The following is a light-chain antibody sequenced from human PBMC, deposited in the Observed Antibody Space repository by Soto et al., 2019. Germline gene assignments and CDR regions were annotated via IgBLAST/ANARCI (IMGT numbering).Light chain of an antibody. J-gene: IGLJ7*01. V-gene: IGLV2-11*01. CDR1: SSDVGSYNY. Sequence: QSVLTQPRSVSGSPGQSVTISCTGTSSDVGSYNYVSWYQQHPGKAPKLIIYDVNKRPSGVPDRFSGSKSGNTASLTISGLQADDEAEYSCCSYAGTYTLWVFGGGTQLTVL. CDR2: DVN. CDR3: CSYAGTYTLWV.